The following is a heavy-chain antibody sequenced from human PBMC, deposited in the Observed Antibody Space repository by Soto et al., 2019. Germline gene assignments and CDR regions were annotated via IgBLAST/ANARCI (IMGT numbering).Heavy chain of an antibody. CDR3: ARDVDADFRTDFDY. J-gene: IGHJ4*02. CDR1: GFNFSDYY. CDR2: ISGNGEII. Sequence: GGSLRLSSAASGFNFSDYYIHWIRRAPGKGLEWISYISGNGEIIQYAASARGRFTISRDNAENSVYLEMDSLRAEDTALYYCARDVDADFRTDFDYWGRGTLVTVSS. D-gene: IGHD4-17*01. V-gene: IGHV3-11*01.